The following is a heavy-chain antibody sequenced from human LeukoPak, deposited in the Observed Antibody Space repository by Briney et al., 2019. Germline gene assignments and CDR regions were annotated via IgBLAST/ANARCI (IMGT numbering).Heavy chain of an antibody. Sequence: PGGSLRLFCGASGFTFSSYAMSWVRQAPGKGVELGSAISGSGGSTYYADSVKGRFTISRDNSKNTLYLQMNSLRAEDTAVYYCAKDTEGSSRAEYFQHWGQGTLVTVSS. CDR2: ISGSGGST. J-gene: IGHJ1*01. V-gene: IGHV3-23*01. CDR1: GFTFSSYA. D-gene: IGHD6-6*01. CDR3: AKDTEGSSRAEYFQH.